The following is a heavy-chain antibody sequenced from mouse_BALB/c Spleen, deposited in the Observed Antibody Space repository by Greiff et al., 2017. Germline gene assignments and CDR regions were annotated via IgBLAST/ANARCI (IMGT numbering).Heavy chain of an antibody. CDR1: GYTFTSYY. Sequence: QVQLQQSGPELVKPGASVRISCKASGYTFTSYYIHWVKQRPGQGLEWIGWIYPGNVNTKYNEKFKGKATLTADKSSSTAYMQLSSLTSEDSAVYFCARSGYDVEFAYWGQGTLVTVSA. D-gene: IGHD2-2*01. CDR2: IYPGNVNT. V-gene: IGHV1S56*01. CDR3: ARSGYDVEFAY. J-gene: IGHJ3*01.